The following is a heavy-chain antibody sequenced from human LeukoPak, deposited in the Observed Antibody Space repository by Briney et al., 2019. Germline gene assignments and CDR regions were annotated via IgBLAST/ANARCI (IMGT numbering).Heavy chain of an antibody. D-gene: IGHD4-17*01. J-gene: IGHJ3*02. V-gene: IGHV4-59*01. Sequence: SETLSLTCTVSGGSISSYYWSWIRQPPGKGLEWIGYIYYSGSTNYNPSLKSRVTISVDTSKNQFSLKLSSVTAADTAVYYCARAEDYGDYSSRAFDIWGQGTMVTVS. CDR1: GGSISSYY. CDR3: ARAEDYGDYSSRAFDI. CDR2: IYYSGST.